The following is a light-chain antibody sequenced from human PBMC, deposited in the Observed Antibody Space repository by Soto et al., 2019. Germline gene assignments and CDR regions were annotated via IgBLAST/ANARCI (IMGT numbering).Light chain of an antibody. V-gene: IGKV1-16*02. CDR2: AAS. CDR1: QAINSY. Sequence: DIQMTQSPSSLSASVGDSVTITCRASQAINSYLGWFQQKPGKAPRSLIYAASNLQSGVPSKFSGSGSGTDFTLTISSLQPEDFATYYCHQYNTYPFTFGPGTTVDIK. J-gene: IGKJ3*01. CDR3: HQYNTYPFT.